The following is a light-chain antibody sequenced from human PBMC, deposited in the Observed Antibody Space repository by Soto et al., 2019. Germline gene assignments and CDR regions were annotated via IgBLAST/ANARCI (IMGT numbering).Light chain of an antibody. Sequence: IVMTHSPSTLSVSPGERATLSCRASQSVSIHLAWFKQKPGHAPSLLIYGASTRATGIPASFSGSGSATEFTLPISSLQSEDFAAYYCKQCTDWPLTFGGGTKVDTK. CDR2: GAS. J-gene: IGKJ4*01. CDR1: QSVSIH. CDR3: KQCTDWPLT. V-gene: IGKV3-15*01.